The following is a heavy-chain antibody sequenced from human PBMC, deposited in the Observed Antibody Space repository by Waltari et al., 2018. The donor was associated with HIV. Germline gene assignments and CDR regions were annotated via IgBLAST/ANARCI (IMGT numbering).Heavy chain of an antibody. CDR3: ARDRGEGTAFDI. Sequence: QVQLQESGPGLVNPSETTSRTCTVPGGPITSYYRTWTRQPAAKGLEWIGRIYTSGSTNYNPSLKSRVTMSVDTSKNQFSLKRSSVTAADTAVYYCARDRGEGTAFDICGQGTMVTVSS. CDR1: GGPITSYY. CDR2: IYTSGST. J-gene: IGHJ3*02. D-gene: IGHD3-10*01. V-gene: IGHV4-4*07.